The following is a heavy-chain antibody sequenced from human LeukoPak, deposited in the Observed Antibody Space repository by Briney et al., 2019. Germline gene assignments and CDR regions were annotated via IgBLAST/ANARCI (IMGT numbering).Heavy chain of an antibody. V-gene: IGHV4-4*07. CDR1: GGSISSYY. Sequence: SETLSLTCTVSGGSISSYYWSWIRQPAGKGLEWIGRIYTSGSTNYNPSLKSRVTVSVDTSKNQFSLKLSSVTAADTAVYYCARDSLEKGGILLDVWGKGTTVTVSS. D-gene: IGHD3-16*01. CDR3: ARDSLEKGGILLDV. CDR2: IYTSGST. J-gene: IGHJ6*04.